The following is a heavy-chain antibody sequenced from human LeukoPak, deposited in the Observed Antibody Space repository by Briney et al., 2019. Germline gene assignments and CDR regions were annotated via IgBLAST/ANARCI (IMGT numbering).Heavy chain of an antibody. V-gene: IGHV3-15*01. CDR3: TTGGYGDRFFFDY. J-gene: IGHJ4*02. D-gene: IGHD4-17*01. CDR2: IKSKTDGGTT. CDR1: GFTFSNAW. Sequence: PGGSLRLSCAASGFTFSNAWMSWVRQAPGKGLEWVGRIKSKTDGGTTDYAAPVKGRFTISRDDSKNTLYLQMNSLKTEDTAVYYCTTGGYGDRFFFDYWGQGTLVTVSS.